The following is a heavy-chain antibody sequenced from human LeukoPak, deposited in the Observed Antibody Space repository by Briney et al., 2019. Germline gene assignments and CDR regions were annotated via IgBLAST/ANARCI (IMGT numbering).Heavy chain of an antibody. CDR3: ARGEGDSSGYYLVDY. Sequence: GGSLRLSCAASGFTFSSYAMHWVRQAPGKGLEWVAVISYDGSNKYYADSVKGRFTISRDNSKNTLYLQMNSLRAEDTAVYYCARGEGDSSGYYLVDYWGQGTLVTVSS. V-gene: IGHV3-30*04. CDR2: ISYDGSNK. D-gene: IGHD3-22*01. CDR1: GFTFSSYA. J-gene: IGHJ4*02.